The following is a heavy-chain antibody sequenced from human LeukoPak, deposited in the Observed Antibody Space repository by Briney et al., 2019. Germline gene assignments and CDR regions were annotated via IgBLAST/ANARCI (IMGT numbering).Heavy chain of an antibody. Sequence: SETLSLTCTVSGYSISSGYYWGWIRQPPGKGLEWIGSIYHSGSTYYNPSLKSRVTISVDTSKNQFSLKLSSVTAADTAVYYCARSPPLYGDYYYYGMDVWGQGTTVTVSS. CDR2: IYHSGST. CDR3: ARSPPLYGDYYYYGMDV. D-gene: IGHD4-17*01. CDR1: GYSISSGYY. V-gene: IGHV4-38-2*02. J-gene: IGHJ6*02.